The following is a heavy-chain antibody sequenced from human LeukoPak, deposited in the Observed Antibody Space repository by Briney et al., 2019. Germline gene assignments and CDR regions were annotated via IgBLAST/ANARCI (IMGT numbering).Heavy chain of an antibody. CDR1: GGTFSSYA. CDR2: IIPIFGTA. D-gene: IGHD3-10*01. V-gene: IGHV1-69*13. Sequence: GASVKVSCKASGGTFSSYAISWVRQAPGQGLEWMGGIIPIFGTANYAQKFQGRVTITADESTSTAYMELSSLRSEDTAVYYCAKVGHSGSGSYGDWGQGTLVTVSS. J-gene: IGHJ4*02. CDR3: AKVGHSGSGSYGD.